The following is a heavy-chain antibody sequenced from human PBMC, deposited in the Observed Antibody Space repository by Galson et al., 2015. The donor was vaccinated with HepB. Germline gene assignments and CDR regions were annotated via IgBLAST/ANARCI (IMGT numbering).Heavy chain of an antibody. V-gene: IGHV3-9*01. CDR2: ISWNSGSI. D-gene: IGHD1-26*01. J-gene: IGHJ4*02. CDR1: GFTFDDYA. CDR3: AKDRSVGATSGFRLFDY. Sequence: SLRLSCAASGFTFDDYAMHWVRQAPGKGLEWVSGISWNSGSIGYADSVKGRFTISRDNAKNSLYLQMNSLRAEDTALYYCAKDRSVGATSGFRLFDYWGQGTLVTVSS.